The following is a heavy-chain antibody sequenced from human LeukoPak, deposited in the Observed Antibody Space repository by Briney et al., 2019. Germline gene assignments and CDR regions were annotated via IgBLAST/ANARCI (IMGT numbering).Heavy chain of an antibody. CDR3: AKDGWASIAAAGPESRFDP. V-gene: IGHV3-9*01. CDR2: ISWNSGSI. Sequence: GRSLRLSCAASGFTFDDYAMQWVRQAPGKGLERVSGISWNSGSIGYADSVKGRFTISRDNAKNSLYLQMNSLRAEDTALYYCAKDGWASIAAAGPESRFDPWGQGTLVTVSS. J-gene: IGHJ5*02. CDR1: GFTFDDYA. D-gene: IGHD6-13*01.